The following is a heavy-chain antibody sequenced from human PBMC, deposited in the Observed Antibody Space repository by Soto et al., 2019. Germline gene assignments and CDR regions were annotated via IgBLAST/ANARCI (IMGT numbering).Heavy chain of an antibody. CDR3: ARRDSGSYYSPFDF. J-gene: IGHJ4*02. CDR2: ISYSGST. Sequence: PSETLSLTCTVSGGSISGSSNNWGWIRQPPGKGLEWIGSISYSGSTYYNPSLKSRVTMFVDTSKNQFSLKLSSVTAADTAVYYCARRDSGSYYSPFDFWGQGTLVTVSS. D-gene: IGHD1-26*01. V-gene: IGHV4-39*01. CDR1: GGSISGSSNN.